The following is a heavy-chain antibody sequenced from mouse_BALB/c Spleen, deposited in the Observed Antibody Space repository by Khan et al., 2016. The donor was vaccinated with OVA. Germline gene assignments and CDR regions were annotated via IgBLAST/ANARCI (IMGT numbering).Heavy chain of an antibody. CDR3: ARNSYMYDVTY. Sequence: QVQLQQSGPGLVQPSQSLSITCTVSGFSLTTYGVHWVRQSPGKGLEWLGLIWSGGNTDDNAAFISRLSISKDNSKSQVFFKMNSLQADDTAIYXCARNSYMYDVTYWSQGTLVTVSA. V-gene: IGHV2-4-1*01. CDR2: IWSGGNT. CDR1: GFSLTTYG. D-gene: IGHD2-14*01. J-gene: IGHJ3*01.